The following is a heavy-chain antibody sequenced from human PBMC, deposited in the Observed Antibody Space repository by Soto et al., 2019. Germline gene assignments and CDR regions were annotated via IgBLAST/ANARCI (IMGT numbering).Heavy chain of an antibody. CDR2: INHSGST. D-gene: IGHD7-27*01. Sequence: ASETLSLTCTVSGGSISSSTYYWGWMRQPPGKGLEWIGEINHSGSTNYNPSLKSRVTISVDTSKNQFSLKLSSVTAADTAVYYCARGWGRIFYYWGQGTLVTVSS. CDR3: ARGWGRIFYY. CDR1: GGSISSSTYY. V-gene: IGHV4-39*07. J-gene: IGHJ4*02.